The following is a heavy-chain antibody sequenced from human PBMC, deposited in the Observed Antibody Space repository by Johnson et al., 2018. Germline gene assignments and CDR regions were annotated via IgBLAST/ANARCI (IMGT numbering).Heavy chain of an antibody. J-gene: IGHJ1*01. Sequence: VQLLESGGGLVQPGGSLRLSCAASGFTFSSYAMSWVRQAPGKGLEWVAGISYDGSNKYYADLVKGRFTISRDNAKNSLYLQMNSLRAEDTAVYYCAKEYDRSGPTLDEYFQHWGQGTLVTVSS. D-gene: IGHD3-22*01. CDR2: ISYDGSNK. CDR3: AKEYDRSGPTLDEYFQH. CDR1: GFTFSSYA. V-gene: IGHV3-30*18.